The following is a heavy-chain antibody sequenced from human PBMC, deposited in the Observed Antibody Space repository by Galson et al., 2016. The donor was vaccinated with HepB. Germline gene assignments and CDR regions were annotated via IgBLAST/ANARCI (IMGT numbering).Heavy chain of an antibody. J-gene: IGHJ6*02. CDR2: IWYDGSNT. Sequence: SLRLSCATSGFTFTSYGMHWVRQAPGKGLEWVAVIWYDGSNTFYGDSVKGRFIISRDIPKRTVFLQMNSLRADDTAVYYCARGLVEWSFPYYSAMDVRGQGTTVTVSS. V-gene: IGHV3-33*01. CDR3: ARGLVEWSFPYYSAMDV. CDR1: GFTFTSYG. D-gene: IGHD3-3*01.